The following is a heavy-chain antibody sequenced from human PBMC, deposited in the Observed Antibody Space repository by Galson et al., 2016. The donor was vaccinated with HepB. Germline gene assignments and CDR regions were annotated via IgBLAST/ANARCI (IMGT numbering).Heavy chain of an antibody. CDR1: GGSISNYY. CDR2: IYHNGRS. Sequence: SETLSLTCTVSGGSISNYYWSWVRQSPGKELEWIGYIYHNGRSDYNPSLRSRVTTSVDTSKNQFSLKLNSVTAADTAVYYCARHDSSWIFYYWGQGTLVTVSS. J-gene: IGHJ4*02. CDR3: ARHDSSWIFYY. D-gene: IGHD6-13*01. V-gene: IGHV4-59*01.